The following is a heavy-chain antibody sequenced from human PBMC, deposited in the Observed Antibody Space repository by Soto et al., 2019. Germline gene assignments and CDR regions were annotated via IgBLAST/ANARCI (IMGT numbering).Heavy chain of an antibody. V-gene: IGHV4-59*01. CDR2: IYSSGST. CDR1: GGSLDTYY. Sequence: PSETLSLTCTVSGGSLDTYYWTWIRQPPGKGLEWIGYIYSSGSTNCDPSLKSRVTMAVDMSKNQFSLKLTSVTAADTAVYYCARARYNWNYWGQGALVTV. D-gene: IGHD1-20*01. J-gene: IGHJ4*02. CDR3: ARARYNWNY.